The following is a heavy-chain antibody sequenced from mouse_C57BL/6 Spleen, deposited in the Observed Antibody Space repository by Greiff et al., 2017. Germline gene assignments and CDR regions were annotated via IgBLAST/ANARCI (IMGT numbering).Heavy chain of an antibody. CDR2: FHPYNDAT. V-gene: IGHV1-47*01. Sequence: VKLLQSGAELVKPGASVKMSCKASGYTFTTYPIEWMKQNHGKSLEWIGNFHPYNDATNYNEKFKGKATLTVENSSSTVYLELSRLTSDSAVYYCAGSAKRNSAWFAYWGQGTLVTVSA. J-gene: IGHJ3*01. D-gene: IGHD1-2*01. CDR1: GYTFTTYP. CDR3: AGSAKRNSAWFAY.